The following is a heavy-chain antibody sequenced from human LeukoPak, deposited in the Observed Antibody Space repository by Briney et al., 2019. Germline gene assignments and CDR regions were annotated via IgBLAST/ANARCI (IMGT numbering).Heavy chain of an antibody. D-gene: IGHD3-9*01. Sequence: PGGSLRLSCATSGFTFSSYGMHWVRQAPGKGLEWVAVIWYDGSNKYYANSVKGRFTISRDNSKNTLYLQMNSLRAEDTAVYYCARDEVGLRYFDVWGQGTLVAVSS. CDR2: IWYDGSNK. V-gene: IGHV3-33*01. CDR1: GFTFSSYG. J-gene: IGHJ4*02. CDR3: ARDEVGLRYFDV.